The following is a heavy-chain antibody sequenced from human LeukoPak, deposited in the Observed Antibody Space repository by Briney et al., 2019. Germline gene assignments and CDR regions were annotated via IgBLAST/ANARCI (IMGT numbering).Heavy chain of an antibody. CDR2: IYHSGST. CDR1: GGSISSSNW. D-gene: IGHD5-12*01. V-gene: IGHV4-4*02. CDR3: ARGSFKLWLPFDY. Sequence: SESLSLTCAVSGGSISSSNWWSWVRQPPGKGLEWIGEIYHSGSTNYNPSFKSRVTISVDKSKNQFSLKLSSVTAADTAVYYCARGSFKLWLPFDYWGQGTLVTVSS. J-gene: IGHJ4*02.